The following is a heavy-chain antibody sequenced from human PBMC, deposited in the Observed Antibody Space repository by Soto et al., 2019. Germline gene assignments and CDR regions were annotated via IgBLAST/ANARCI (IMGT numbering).Heavy chain of an antibody. Sequence: SVKVSCKASGYTFTSYGIIWVRQAPGQGLEWMGWISAYNGNTNYAQKLQGRVTMTTDTSTSTAYMELRSLRSDDTAVYYCARDGRGFGDRFYYYYGMDVWGQGTTVTVSS. D-gene: IGHD3-10*01. CDR1: GYTFTSYG. CDR2: ISAYNGNT. CDR3: ARDGRGFGDRFYYYYGMDV. J-gene: IGHJ6*02. V-gene: IGHV1-18*01.